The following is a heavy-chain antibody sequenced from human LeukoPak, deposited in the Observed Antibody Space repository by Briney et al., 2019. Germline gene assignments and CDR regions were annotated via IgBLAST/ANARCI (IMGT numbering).Heavy chain of an antibody. CDR2: INPNSGGT. CDR1: GYTFTGYY. Sequence: ASVKVSCKASGYTFTGYYMHWVRQAPGQGLEWMGRINPNSGGTNYAQKFQGRVTMTRDTSISTAYMELSRLRSDDTAVYYCARGLTIFGVVIVGYWGQGTRVTVSS. CDR3: ARGLTIFGVVIVGY. D-gene: IGHD3-3*01. V-gene: IGHV1-2*06. J-gene: IGHJ4*02.